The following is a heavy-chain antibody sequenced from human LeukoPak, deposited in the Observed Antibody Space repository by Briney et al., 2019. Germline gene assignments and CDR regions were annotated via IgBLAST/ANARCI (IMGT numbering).Heavy chain of an antibody. CDR1: GGTFSSYA. D-gene: IGHD2-15*01. V-gene: IGHV1-69*13. CDR3: ARDFGYCSGGSCYDHFSSPFDY. CDR2: IIPIFGTA. Sequence: SVKVSCKASGGTFSSYAISWVRHAPGQGLEWMGGIIPIFGTANYAQKFQGRVTITADESTSTAYMELSSLRSEDTAVYYCARDFGYCSGGSCYDHFSSPFDYWGQGTLVTVSS. J-gene: IGHJ4*02.